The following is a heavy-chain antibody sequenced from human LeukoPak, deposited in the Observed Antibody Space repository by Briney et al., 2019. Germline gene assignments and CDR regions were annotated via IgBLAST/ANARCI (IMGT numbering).Heavy chain of an antibody. Sequence: SGTLSLTCAVYGGSFSGYYWSWIRQPPGKGLEWIGSIYYSGSTYYNPSLKSRVTISVDTSKNQFSLKLSSVTAADTAVYYCARRGMLDYWGQGTLVAVSS. V-gene: IGHV4-34*01. CDR2: IYYSGST. CDR3: ARRGMLDY. D-gene: IGHD2-2*03. J-gene: IGHJ4*02. CDR1: GGSFSGYY.